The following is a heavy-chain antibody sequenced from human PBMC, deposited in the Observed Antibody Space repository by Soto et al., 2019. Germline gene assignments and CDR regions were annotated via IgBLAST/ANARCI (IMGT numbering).Heavy chain of an antibody. J-gene: IGHJ3*02. D-gene: IGHD2-15*01. CDR2: INAGNGNT. Sequence: QVQLVQSGAEVKKPGASVKVSCKASGYTFTSYAMHWVRQAPGQRLEWMGWINAGNGNTKYSQKFQGRVTITRDTSASTAYMELSSLTSEDTAVYYCARGDSVVVVSAITDAFDIWGQGTMVTVSS. CDR1: GYTFTSYA. V-gene: IGHV1-3*01. CDR3: ARGDSVVVVSAITDAFDI.